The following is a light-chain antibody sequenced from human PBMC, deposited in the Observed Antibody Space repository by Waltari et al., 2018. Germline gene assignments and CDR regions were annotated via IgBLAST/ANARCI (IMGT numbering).Light chain of an antibody. J-gene: IGKJ1*01. Sequence: DIQMTQSPSSLSASVGDRVTINCRASQSISSYLNWYQQKPGKAPKRLIYAASSLQSGVPSRFSGSGSGTDFTLTISSLQPEDFATYYCQQSYSTPLWTFGQGTKVEI. CDR3: QQSYSTPLWT. V-gene: IGKV1-39*01. CDR2: AAS. CDR1: QSISSY.